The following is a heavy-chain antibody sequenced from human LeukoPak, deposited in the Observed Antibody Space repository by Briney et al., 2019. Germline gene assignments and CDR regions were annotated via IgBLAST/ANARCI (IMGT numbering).Heavy chain of an antibody. V-gene: IGHV3-53*01. Sequence: GGSLRLPCAASGFSVSSNHMSWVRQAPGKGLEWVSVIYSGGSTYYADSVKGRFTISRDNSKNTLYLQVNSLRAEDTAAYYCARDRGSSWTYSFDYWGQGTLVTVSS. D-gene: IGHD6-13*01. CDR2: IYSGGST. CDR1: GFSVSSNH. J-gene: IGHJ4*02. CDR3: ARDRGSSWTYSFDY.